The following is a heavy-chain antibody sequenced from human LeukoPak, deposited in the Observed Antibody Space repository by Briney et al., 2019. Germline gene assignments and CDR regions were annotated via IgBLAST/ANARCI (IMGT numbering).Heavy chain of an antibody. Sequence: SETLSLTCTVSGGSISSSSYYWGWNRQPPGKGLEWIGSIYYSGSTYYNPSLKSRVTISVDTSKNQFSLKLSSVTAADTAVYYCARQVGYSYLFDYWGQGTLVTVSS. V-gene: IGHV4-39*01. CDR3: ARQVGYSYLFDY. CDR1: GGSISSSSYY. CDR2: IYYSGST. D-gene: IGHD5-18*01. J-gene: IGHJ4*02.